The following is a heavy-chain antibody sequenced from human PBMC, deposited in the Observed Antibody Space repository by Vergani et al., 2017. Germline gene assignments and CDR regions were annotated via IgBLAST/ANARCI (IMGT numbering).Heavy chain of an antibody. CDR2: INHSGST. CDR1: GGSFSGYY. CDR3: ASRFLTGYYKNDY. Sequence: QVQLQQWGAGLLKPSETLSLTCAVSGGSFSGYYWSWIRQPPGKGLEWIGEINHSGSTNYNPSLKSRVTISVDTSKNQFSLKLSSVTAADTAVYYCASRFLTGYYKNDYWGQGTLVTVSS. J-gene: IGHJ4*02. D-gene: IGHD3-9*01. V-gene: IGHV4-34*01.